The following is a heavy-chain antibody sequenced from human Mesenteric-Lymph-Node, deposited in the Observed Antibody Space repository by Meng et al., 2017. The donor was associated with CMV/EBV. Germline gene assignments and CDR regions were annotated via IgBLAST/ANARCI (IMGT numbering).Heavy chain of an antibody. D-gene: IGHD5-18*01. V-gene: IGHV4-39*07. CDR3: ARVIPDTAMVLYYFDY. CDR1: GGSISSVSYY. Sequence: GSLRLSCSVSGGSISSVSYYWGWIRQSPGKGLECIGSIHYTGRSYYNPSLRSRVTISVDTSKKQFSLRLSSVTAADTAVYYCARVIPDTAMVLYYFDYWGQGTLVTVSS. CDR2: IHYTGRS. J-gene: IGHJ4*02.